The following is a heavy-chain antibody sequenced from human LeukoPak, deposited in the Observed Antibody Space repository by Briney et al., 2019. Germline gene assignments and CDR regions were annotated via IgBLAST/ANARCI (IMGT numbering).Heavy chain of an antibody. CDR3: AKEGEICFGRRCYSHYHYAMDA. J-gene: IGHJ6*02. CDR1: GFNFTSFA. CDR2: INAGGNTT. D-gene: IGHD2-21*01. V-gene: IGHV3-23*01. Sequence: PGGSLRLSCSVSGFNFTSFAMSWVRQAPGRGLEWVAIINAGGNTTYYADSVKGRFIISRDNSKNTMSVQMNRLRAEDTAVYYCAKEGEICFGRRCYSHYHYAMDAWGQGTTVTVSS.